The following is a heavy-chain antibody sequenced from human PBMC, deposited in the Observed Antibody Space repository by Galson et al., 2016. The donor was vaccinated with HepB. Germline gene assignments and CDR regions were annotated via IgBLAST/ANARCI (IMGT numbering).Heavy chain of an antibody. CDR2: ISGGSSYI. V-gene: IGHV3-21*04. J-gene: IGHJ4*02. Sequence: SLRLSCAASGFTFRTYTLNWVRQAPGKCLEWISSISGGSSYIYYADSVKGRFTISRDNAKNSLQLQMNSLRAGDTAVYYCGKHGGFDYWGQGALVTVSS. CDR1: GFTFRTYT. D-gene: IGHD3-16*01. CDR3: GKHGGFDY.